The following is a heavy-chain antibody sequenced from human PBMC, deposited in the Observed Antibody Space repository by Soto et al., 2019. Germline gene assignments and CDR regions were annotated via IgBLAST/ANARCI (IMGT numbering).Heavy chain of an antibody. CDR3: ARVGGGYQLLHAFDI. J-gene: IGHJ3*02. CDR2: ISSSSSYI. Sequence: PGGSLLLSCAPSGFTFSSYAMHLVRPAPGKRLEWVSSISSSSSYIYYADSVKGRFTISRDNAKNSLYLQMNSLRAEDTAVYYCARVGGGYQLLHAFDIWGQGTMVTVSS. CDR1: GFTFSSYA. V-gene: IGHV3-21*01. D-gene: IGHD2-2*01.